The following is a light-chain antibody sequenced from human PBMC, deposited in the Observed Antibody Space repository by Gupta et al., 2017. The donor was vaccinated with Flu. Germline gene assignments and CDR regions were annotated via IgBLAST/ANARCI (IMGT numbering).Light chain of an antibody. CDR3: QHKSKWPFT. CDR1: QSARIY. V-gene: IGKV3-15*01. Sequence: EIVMTQSPGTLSVSPGDGATLSCRASQSARIYLAWYQQKPGQAPRLLIYGSSSRATGIPARFTGSGSGTEFTLTITNLQSEDFAVYYCQHKSKWPFTFGRGTKVEIK. J-gene: IGKJ4*01. CDR2: GSS.